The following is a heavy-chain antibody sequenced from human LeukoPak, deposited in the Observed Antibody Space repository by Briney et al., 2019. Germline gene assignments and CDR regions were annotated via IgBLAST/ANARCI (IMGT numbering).Heavy chain of an antibody. V-gene: IGHV4-39*07. CDR3: ARDWARSGGSYYYYYGMDV. J-gene: IGHJ6*02. CDR2: IYYSGST. CDR1: GGSISSSSYY. D-gene: IGHD2-15*01. Sequence: SETLSLTCTVSGGSISSSSYYWGWIRQPPGKGLEWIGSIYYSGSTYYNPSLKSRVTISVDTSKNQFSLKLSSVTAADTAVYYCARDWARSGGSYYYYYGMDVWGQGTTVTVSS.